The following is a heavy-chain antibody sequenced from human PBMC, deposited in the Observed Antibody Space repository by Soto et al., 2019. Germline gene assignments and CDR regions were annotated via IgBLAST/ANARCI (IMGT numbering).Heavy chain of an antibody. V-gene: IGHV3-11*01. D-gene: IGHD3-22*01. CDR2: ISSSGSTI. J-gene: IGHJ4*02. CDR1: GFTFSYYY. Sequence: GGSLRLSCAASGFTFSYYYLSWIHQAPGKGLARVSYISSSGSTIYYAESVKGRFTISRDNAKNSLYLQMNSLRAEDTAVYYCAKSPDYYESNPFDYWGQGP. CDR3: AKSPDYYESNPFDY.